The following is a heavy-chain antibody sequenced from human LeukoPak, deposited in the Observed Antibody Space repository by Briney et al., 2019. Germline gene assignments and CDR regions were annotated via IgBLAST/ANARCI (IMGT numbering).Heavy chain of an antibody. CDR2: IWYDGTNK. CDR3: ARGQHSPDY. Sequence: PGRSLRLSCAASGFMFRTYGMQWVRQAPGKGLEWVAVIWYDGTNKYYIDSVKGRFTISRDNSKNTLYLQMNSLRAEDTAVYFCARGQHSPDYWGQGTPVTVSS. D-gene: IGHD2-15*01. CDR1: GFMFRTYG. V-gene: IGHV3-33*01. J-gene: IGHJ4*02.